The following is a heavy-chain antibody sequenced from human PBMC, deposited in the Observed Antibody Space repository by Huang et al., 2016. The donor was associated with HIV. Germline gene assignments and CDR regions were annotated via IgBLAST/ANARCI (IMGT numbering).Heavy chain of an antibody. CDR3: ARDPKYHRIGYYRQRRGIDI. D-gene: IGHD3-22*01. V-gene: IGHV1-18*01. CDR1: GYTFTSYG. CDR2: ISASSGDT. Sequence: QIQLMQSGPELKQPGASVKVSCKASGYTFTSYGITWGRQAPGQGTEGMGWISASSGDTEYAQKFQGRVTLTTDTSTNIAYMELRSLRSDDTAKYYCARDPKYHRIGYYRQRRGIDIWGQGTMVIVSS. J-gene: IGHJ3*02.